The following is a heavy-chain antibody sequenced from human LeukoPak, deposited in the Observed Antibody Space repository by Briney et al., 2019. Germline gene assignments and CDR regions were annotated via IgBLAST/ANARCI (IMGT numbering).Heavy chain of an antibody. CDR1: GFTFSSYE. CDR2: ISSSGSTI. CDR3: AREATTVTTVGY. D-gene: IGHD4-17*01. J-gene: IGHJ4*02. V-gene: IGHV3-48*03. Sequence: GGSLRLSCAASGFTFSSYEMNWVRQAPGKGLEWVSYISSSGSTIYYADSVKGRFTISRDNAKNSLYLQMNSLRAEDTAVYYCAREATTVTTVGYWGQGTLVTVSS.